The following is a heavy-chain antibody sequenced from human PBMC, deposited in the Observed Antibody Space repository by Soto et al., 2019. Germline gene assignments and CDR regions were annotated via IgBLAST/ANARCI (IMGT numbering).Heavy chain of an antibody. CDR1: GGTFSSYA. CDR3: AREVGYCSSTSCPRPWGWFDP. V-gene: IGHV1-69*13. J-gene: IGHJ5*02. CDR2: IIPIFGTA. D-gene: IGHD2-2*01. Sequence: GASVKVSCKASGGTFSSYAISWVRQAPGQGLEWMGGIIPIFGTANYAQKFQGRVTITADESTSTAYMELSSLRSEDTAVYYCAREVGYCSSTSCPRPWGWFDPWGQGTLVTVSS.